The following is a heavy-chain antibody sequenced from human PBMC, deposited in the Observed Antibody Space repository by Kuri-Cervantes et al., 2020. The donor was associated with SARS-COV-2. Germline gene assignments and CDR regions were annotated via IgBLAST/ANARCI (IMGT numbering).Heavy chain of an antibody. D-gene: IGHD3-16*02. CDR1: GGPISSYY. CDR3: ARGDTFGGVIASYNWFDP. J-gene: IGHJ5*02. CDR2: IYYSGST. Sequence: GSLRLSCTVSGGPISSYYWSWIRQPPGKGLEWIGYIYYSGSTNYNPSLKSRVTISVDTSKNQFSLKLSSVTAADTAVYYCARGDTFGGVIASYNWFDPWGQGTLVTVSS. V-gene: IGHV4-59*12.